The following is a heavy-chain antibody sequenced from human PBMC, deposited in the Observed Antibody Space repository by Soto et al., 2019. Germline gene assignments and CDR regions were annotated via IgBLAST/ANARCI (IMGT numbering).Heavy chain of an antibody. CDR3: ARVGRNYYGSGIVDY. CDR1: GGSISSGGYY. D-gene: IGHD3-10*01. V-gene: IGHV4-31*03. Sequence: SETLSLTCTVSGGSISSGGYYWSWIRQHPGKGLEWIGYIYYSGSTYYNPSLKSRVTISVDTSKNQFSLKLSSVTAADTAVYYCARVGRNYYGSGIVDYWGQGTLVTVS. J-gene: IGHJ4*02. CDR2: IYYSGST.